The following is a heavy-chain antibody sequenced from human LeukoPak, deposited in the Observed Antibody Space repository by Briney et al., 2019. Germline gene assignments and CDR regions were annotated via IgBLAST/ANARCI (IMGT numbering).Heavy chain of an antibody. CDR2: ISWNSGSI. D-gene: IGHD2-2*01. J-gene: IGHJ4*02. V-gene: IGHV3-9*01. CDR1: GFTFDDYA. CDR3: AKGHCSSTSCYEGVFDY. Sequence: PGGSLRLSCAASGFTFDDYAMHWVRQAPGKGLEWVSGISWNSGSIGYADSVKGRFTISRDNAKNSLYLQMNSLRAEDTALYYCAKGHCSSTSCYEGVFDYWGQGTLVTVSS.